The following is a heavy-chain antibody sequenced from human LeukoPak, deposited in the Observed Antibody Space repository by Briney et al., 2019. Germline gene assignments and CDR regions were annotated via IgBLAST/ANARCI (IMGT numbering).Heavy chain of an antibody. D-gene: IGHD3-22*01. V-gene: IGHV1-18*01. CDR2: ISAYNGNT. CDR3: ARDTDTGRYYYDSSGYYSS. Sequence: ASVTVSCKASGYTFTSYGISWVRQAPGQGLEGMGWISAYNGNTNYAQKLQGRVTMTTDTSTSTAYMELRSLRSDDTAVYYCARDTDTGRYYYDSSGYYSSWGQGTLVTVSS. J-gene: IGHJ5*02. CDR1: GYTFTSYG.